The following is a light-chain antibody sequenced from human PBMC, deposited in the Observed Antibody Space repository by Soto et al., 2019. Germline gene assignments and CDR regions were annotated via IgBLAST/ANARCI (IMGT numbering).Light chain of an antibody. CDR3: QQYGTSPRT. CDR2: DVS. V-gene: IGKV3D-20*01. CDR1: QSVRSSY. J-gene: IGKJ2*01. Sequence: EVVLTQSPATLSLSPGERATLSCGASQSVRSSYLGWYQHKPGLAPRLLIYDVSTKATGIPDRFSGSGSGTDFTLTISRLEPEDSAVYYCQQYGTSPRTFGQGTKLEIK.